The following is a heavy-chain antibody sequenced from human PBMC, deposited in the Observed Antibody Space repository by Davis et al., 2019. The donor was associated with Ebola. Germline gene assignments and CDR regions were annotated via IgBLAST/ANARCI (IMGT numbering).Heavy chain of an antibody. J-gene: IGHJ6*03. Sequence: SSVTVSCKASGGTFSSYAISWVRQAPGQGLEWMGGIIPILGLANYAQKFQGRVTITADESTSTAYMELSSLRSEDTAVYYCARDRARSTSFYYMDVWGKGTTVTVSS. D-gene: IGHD2-2*01. CDR3: ARDRARSTSFYYMDV. CDR2: IIPILGLA. CDR1: GGTFSSYA. V-gene: IGHV1-69*10.